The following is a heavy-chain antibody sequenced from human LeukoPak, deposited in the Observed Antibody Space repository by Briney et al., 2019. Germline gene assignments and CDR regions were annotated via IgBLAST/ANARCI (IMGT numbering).Heavy chain of an antibody. CDR2: ISSSSSYI. CDR3: ARAPGYCSGGSCYYYYGMDV. CDR1: GFTFSSYS. J-gene: IGHJ6*02. D-gene: IGHD2-15*01. V-gene: IGHV3-21*01. Sequence: GGSLRLSCAASGFTFSSYSMNWVRQAPGKGLEWVSSISSSSSYIYYADSVKGRFTISRDNAKNSLYLQMNSLRAEDTAVYYCARAPGYCSGGSCYYYYGMDVWGQGTTVTVSS.